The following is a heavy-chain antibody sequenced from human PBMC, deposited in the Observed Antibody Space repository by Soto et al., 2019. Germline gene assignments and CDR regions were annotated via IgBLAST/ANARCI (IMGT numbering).Heavy chain of an antibody. V-gene: IGHV1-18*01. J-gene: IGHJ6*02. D-gene: IGHD2-2*02. CDR3: ARGTFLVGYCSSTSCYKGMDV. Sequence: ASVKVSCKASGYTFTSYGISWVRQAPGQGLEWMGWISAYNGNTNYAQKLQGRVTMTTDTSTSTAYMELRSLRSDDTAVYYCARGTFLVGYCSSTSCYKGMDVWGQGTTVTVSS. CDR2: ISAYNGNT. CDR1: GYTFTSYG.